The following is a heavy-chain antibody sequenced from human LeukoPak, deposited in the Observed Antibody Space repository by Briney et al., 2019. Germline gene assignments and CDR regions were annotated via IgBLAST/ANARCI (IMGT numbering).Heavy chain of an antibody. D-gene: IGHD1-14*01. CDR1: GFTFSNYG. V-gene: IGHV3-23*01. CDR2: IRGSGGST. J-gene: IGHJ6*02. CDR3: AKAQYRGDTEPYYYYYGMDV. Sequence: QTGGSLRLSCAASGFTFSNYGMSWLRRAPGRGPEWVSVIRGSGGSTYYADSVKGRFTISRDNSKNTLYLQMSSLRADDTAVYYCAKAQYRGDTEPYYYYYGMDVWGQGTTVTVSS.